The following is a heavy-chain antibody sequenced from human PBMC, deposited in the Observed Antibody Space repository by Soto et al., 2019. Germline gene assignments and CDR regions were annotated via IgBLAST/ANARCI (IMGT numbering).Heavy chain of an antibody. CDR3: ARGDYGQYDAYNGFDP. CDR1: GGSFNNYC. CDR2: VCPGGRT. Sequence: QVRLQQWGAGLVRPSETLSLTCAVYGGSFNNYCWSWIRQLPGKGLAWIGEVCPGGRTNYSPTLKREVRIAEEGCKNQFSLRLTAVSVADTAVYYCARGDYGQYDAYNGFDPWGQGNLVIVAS. V-gene: IGHV4-34*02. D-gene: IGHD3-10*01. J-gene: IGHJ5*02.